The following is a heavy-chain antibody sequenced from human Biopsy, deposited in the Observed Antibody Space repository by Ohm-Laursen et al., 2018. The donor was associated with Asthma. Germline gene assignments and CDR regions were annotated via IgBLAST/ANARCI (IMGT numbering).Heavy chain of an antibody. V-gene: IGHV3-7*05. Sequence: SLRLSCAASGFAFDNYAMSWARQAPGKGLEWVANIKEDGSEKNYVDSVKGRFTISRDNGKNSLYLQMNSLRAEDTAVYYCARDVDLRSVYWGQGTLVTVSP. CDR2: IKEDGSEK. D-gene: IGHD2-15*01. J-gene: IGHJ4*02. CDR1: GFAFDNYA. CDR3: ARDVDLRSVY.